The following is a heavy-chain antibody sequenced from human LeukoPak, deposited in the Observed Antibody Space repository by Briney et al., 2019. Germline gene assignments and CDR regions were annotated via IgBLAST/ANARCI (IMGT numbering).Heavy chain of an antibody. CDR2: ISSSSSTM. CDR1: GFTFSGYS. V-gene: IGHV3-48*01. CDR3: ASWNFGNWFDP. Sequence: GSLRPSCAASGFTFSGYSMNWVRQAPGKGLEWVSYISSSSSTMYYADSVKSRFTISRDNAKNSLYLQMNSLRAEDTAVYYCASWNFGNWFDPWGQGTLVTVSS. D-gene: IGHD3-10*01. J-gene: IGHJ5*02.